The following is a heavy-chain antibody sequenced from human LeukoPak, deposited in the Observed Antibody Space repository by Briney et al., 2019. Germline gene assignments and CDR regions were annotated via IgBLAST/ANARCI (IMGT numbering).Heavy chain of an antibody. D-gene: IGHD2-15*01. CDR1: GYTFTGYY. CDR3: ARPQDCSGGSCYSGKYFDY. V-gene: IGHV1-2*02. Sequence: GASVKVSCKASGYTFTGYYMHWVRQAPGQGLEWMGWINPNSGGTNYAQKFQGRVTMTRDTSISTAYMELSRLRSDDTAVYYCARPQDCSGGSCYSGKYFDYWGQGTLVTVSS. CDR2: INPNSGGT. J-gene: IGHJ4*02.